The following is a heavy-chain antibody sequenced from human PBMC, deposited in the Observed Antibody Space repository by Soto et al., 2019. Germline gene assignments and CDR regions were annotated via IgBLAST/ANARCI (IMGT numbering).Heavy chain of an antibody. CDR3: VRGGSANYYGLFDS. D-gene: IGHD1-26*01. J-gene: IGHJ4*02. CDR1: GFTFSSYW. Sequence: EVQLVESGGGLVQPGGSLRLSCAASGFTFSSYWMHWVRQVPGKGLVWVSRIKSDASTIMYADSVKGRFTISRANAKNTLYLQVNSLRPEDTAVYYCVRGGSANYYGLFDSWGQGTLVTVSS. V-gene: IGHV3-74*03. CDR2: IKSDASTI.